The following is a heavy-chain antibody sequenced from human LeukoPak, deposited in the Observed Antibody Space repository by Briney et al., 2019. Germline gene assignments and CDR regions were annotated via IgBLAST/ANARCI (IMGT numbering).Heavy chain of an antibody. V-gene: IGHV4-59*01. J-gene: IGHJ5*02. CDR2: IYYSGST. CDR1: GGSINNYY. Sequence: SGTLSLTRTVSGGSINNYYWSWIRQPPGKGLEWIGYIYYSGSTNYNPSLKSRVTISVDTSKNQFSLKLSSVTAADTAVYYCARELGYCSGGSCYPYNWFDPWGQGTRVTVSS. CDR3: ARELGYCSGGSCYPYNWFDP. D-gene: IGHD2-15*01.